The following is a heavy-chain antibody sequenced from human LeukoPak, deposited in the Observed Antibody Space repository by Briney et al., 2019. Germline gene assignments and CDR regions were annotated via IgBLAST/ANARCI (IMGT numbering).Heavy chain of an antibody. CDR1: GFTFSSYW. CDR2: IKQDGSEK. J-gene: IGHJ6*03. Sequence: PGGSLRLSCAASGFTFSSYWMSWVRQAPGKGLEWVANIKQDGSEKYYVDSVKGRFTISRDNAKNSLYLQMNSLRAEDTAVYYCARDRISYYYGSGSLKYYYYMDVWGKGTTVTVSS. CDR3: ARDRISYYYGSGSLKYYYYMDV. D-gene: IGHD3-10*01. V-gene: IGHV3-7*01.